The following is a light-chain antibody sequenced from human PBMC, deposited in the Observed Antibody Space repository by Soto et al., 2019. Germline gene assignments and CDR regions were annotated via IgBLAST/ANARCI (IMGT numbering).Light chain of an antibody. CDR2: DVS. J-gene: IGLJ3*02. Sequence: QSALTQPASVSGSPGQSITISCTGTSSDVGGYNYVSWYQQHPDKAPKLMIYDVSNRLSGVSNRFSSSKSGNTASLTISGLQAEDEADYYCSSYTSSSTWVFGGGTKLTVL. V-gene: IGLV2-14*01. CDR3: SSYTSSSTWV. CDR1: SSDVGGYNY.